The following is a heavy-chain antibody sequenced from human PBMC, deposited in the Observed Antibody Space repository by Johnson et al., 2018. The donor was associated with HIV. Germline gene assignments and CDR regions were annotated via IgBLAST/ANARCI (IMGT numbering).Heavy chain of an antibody. J-gene: IGHJ3*02. CDR1: GLNFSDYS. D-gene: IGHD3-10*01. CDR2: ISFDGSSE. CDR3: ARDSRIGTMVLLSDAFDI. Sequence: QVQLVESGGGVVQPGRSVRLSCASSGLNFSDYSVHWVRQAPGKGLQWVAVISFDGSSEYYADSVRGRFTISRDNAKNSLYLQMNSLRAEDTALYYCARDSRIGTMVLLSDAFDIWGQGTMVTVSS. V-gene: IGHV3-33*08.